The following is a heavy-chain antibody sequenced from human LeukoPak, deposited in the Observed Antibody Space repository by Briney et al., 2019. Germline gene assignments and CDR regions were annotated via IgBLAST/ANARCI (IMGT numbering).Heavy chain of an antibody. D-gene: IGHD2-15*01. CDR1: GFTFSSYA. Sequence: GGSLRLSCAASGFTFSSYAMSWVRQAPGKGLEWVSAISGSGGSTYSADSVKGRFTISRDNSKNTLYLQMNSLRAEDTAVYYCAKDRGCGGGSCYNFYWGQGTLVTVSS. V-gene: IGHV3-23*01. CDR3: AKDRGCGGGSCYNFY. J-gene: IGHJ4*02. CDR2: ISGSGGST.